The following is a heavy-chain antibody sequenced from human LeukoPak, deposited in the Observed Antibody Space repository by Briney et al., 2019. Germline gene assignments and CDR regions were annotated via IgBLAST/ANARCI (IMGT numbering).Heavy chain of an antibody. Sequence: SETLSLTCTVSGGSISSYYWSWIRQPPGKGLEWIGYIYYSGSANYNPSLKSRVTISVDTSKNQFSLKLSSVTAADTAVYYCATTTIRLGYWGQGTLVTVSS. J-gene: IGHJ4*02. CDR1: GGSISSYY. CDR2: IYYSGSA. V-gene: IGHV4-59*08. D-gene: IGHD1-26*01. CDR3: ATTTIRLGY.